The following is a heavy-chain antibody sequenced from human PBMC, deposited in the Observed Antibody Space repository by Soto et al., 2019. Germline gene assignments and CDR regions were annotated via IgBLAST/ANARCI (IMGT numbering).Heavy chain of an antibody. CDR1: GYSFTRYY. V-gene: IGHV1-46*01. Sequence: QAQLVQSGAEVKKPGASAKVSCEASGYSFTRYYIHWVRQAPGQGLEWMGTSNPSGDSTIYAEKFQGRVTMTRDTSRSTVYMELSSLRSEDTAVYYCASGLASLSWFDPWGQGTLVTVSS. D-gene: IGHD3-3*02. CDR3: ASGLASLSWFDP. J-gene: IGHJ5*02. CDR2: SNPSGDST.